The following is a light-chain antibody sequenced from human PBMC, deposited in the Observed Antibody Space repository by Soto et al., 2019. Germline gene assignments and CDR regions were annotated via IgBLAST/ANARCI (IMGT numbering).Light chain of an antibody. Sequence: QLVLTQSSSASASLGSSVKLTCTLDSGHSSYIIAWHQQQPGKAPRYLMKLEGSGNYNKGSGVPDRFSGSSSGADRYLTISILHFEDEADYYCETWDSNIQVFGTGTKLTVL. J-gene: IGLJ1*01. CDR1: SGHSSYI. V-gene: IGLV4-60*02. CDR3: ETWDSNIQV. CDR2: LEGSGNY.